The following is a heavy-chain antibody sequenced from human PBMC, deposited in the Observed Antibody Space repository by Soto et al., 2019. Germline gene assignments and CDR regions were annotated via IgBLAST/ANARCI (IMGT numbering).Heavy chain of an antibody. J-gene: IGHJ4*02. Sequence: PGGSLRLSCAASGFTFSSYSMNWVRQAPGKGLEWVSSISSSGSTIYCADSVKGRFTISRDNAKNSLYLQMNSLRAEDTAVYYCARGSIAARYYFDYWGQGTLVTVSS. CDR2: ISSSGSTI. D-gene: IGHD6-6*01. V-gene: IGHV3-21*04. CDR3: ARGSIAARYYFDY. CDR1: GFTFSSYS.